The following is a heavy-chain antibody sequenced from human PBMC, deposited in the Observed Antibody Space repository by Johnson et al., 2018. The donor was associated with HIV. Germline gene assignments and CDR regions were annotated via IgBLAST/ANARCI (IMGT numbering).Heavy chain of an antibody. CDR3: ARDDTEYSSSFDAFDG. D-gene: IGHD6-13*01. V-gene: IGHV3-30*02. Sequence: QVQLVESGGGVVQPGGSLRLSCAASGFTFSSYGMHWVRQAPGKGLEWVVFVRYDGSNKYYADSVKGRFTISRDNSKNTLYLQMNSLRAEDTAVYYCARDDTEYSSSFDAFDGWGQGTMVTVSS. CDR2: VRYDGSNK. J-gene: IGHJ3*01. CDR1: GFTFSSYG.